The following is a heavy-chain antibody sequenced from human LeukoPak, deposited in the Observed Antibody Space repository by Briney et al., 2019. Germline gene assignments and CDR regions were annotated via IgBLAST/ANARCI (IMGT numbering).Heavy chain of an antibody. CDR2: INPSGGST. CDR3: ARGAARNIVATMNPEFYYFDY. Sequence: ASVKVSCKASGYTFTSYYMHWVRQAAGQGLEWMGIINPSGGSTSYAQKFQGRVTMTRDMSTSTVYMELSSLRSEDTAVYYCARGAARNIVATMNPEFYYFDYWGQGTLVTVSS. J-gene: IGHJ4*02. V-gene: IGHV1-46*01. D-gene: IGHD5-12*01. CDR1: GYTFTSYY.